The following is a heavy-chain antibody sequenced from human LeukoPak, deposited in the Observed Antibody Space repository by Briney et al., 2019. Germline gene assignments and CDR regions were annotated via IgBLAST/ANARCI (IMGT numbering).Heavy chain of an antibody. D-gene: IGHD3-3*01. V-gene: IGHV4-31*03. J-gene: IGHJ5*02. CDR3: ARGVTTIFGVVIMGNWFDP. CDR2: IYYSGST. Sequence: PSQTQSLTCTVSGGSISSGGYYWSWIRQHPGKGLEWIGYIYYSGSTYYNPSLKSRVTISVDTSKNQFSLKLSSVTAADTAVYYCARGVTTIFGVVIMGNWFDPWGQGTLVTVSS. CDR1: GGSISSGGYY.